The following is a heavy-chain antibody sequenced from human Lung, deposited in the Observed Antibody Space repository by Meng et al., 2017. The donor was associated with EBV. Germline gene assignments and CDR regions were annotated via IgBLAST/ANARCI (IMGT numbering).Heavy chain of an antibody. J-gene: IGHJ4*02. CDR3: ARVAVGISSFDY. D-gene: IGHD1-26*01. CDR2: TYPSGST. V-gene: IGHV4-4*02. Sequence: QSRLRRSGPGRGKPSGTLSLPCAVSGGSISSRNWWSWVRQPPGKGLEWIGETYPSGSTNYNPSLKSRVTISVDKSKNQFSLKLSSVTPEDTAVYYCARVAVGISSFDYWGQGTLVTVSS. CDR1: GGSISSRNW.